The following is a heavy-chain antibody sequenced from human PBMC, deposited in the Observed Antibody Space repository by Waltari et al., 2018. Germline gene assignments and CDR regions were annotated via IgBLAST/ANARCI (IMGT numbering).Heavy chain of an antibody. CDR3: ASFLLLGDGY. Sequence: QVQLQQWGAGLLKPSETLSLTCAVYGGSFSGYYWSWIRQPPGKGLEWIGEINHSGGVNSDSSLTSRVTISVDTSKHQFSLKLSSVTAADADVYYCASFLLLGDGYWGQGTLVTVSS. CDR1: GGSFSGYY. V-gene: IGHV4-34*01. J-gene: IGHJ4*02. CDR2: INHSGGV.